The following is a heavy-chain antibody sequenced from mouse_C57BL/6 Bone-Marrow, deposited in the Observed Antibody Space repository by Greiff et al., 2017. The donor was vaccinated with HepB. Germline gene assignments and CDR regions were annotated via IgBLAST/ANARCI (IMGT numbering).Heavy chain of an antibody. D-gene: IGHD1-1*01. CDR3: ARRFITTAYWYFDV. J-gene: IGHJ1*03. CDR1: GIDFSRYW. V-gene: IGHV4-1*01. CDR2: INPDSSTI. Sequence: EVKLLESGGGLVQPGGSLKLSCAASGIDFSRYWMSWVRRAPGKGLEWIGEINPDSSTINYAPSLKDKFIISRDNAKNTLYLQMSKVRSEDTALYYCARRFITTAYWYFDVWGTGTTVTVSS.